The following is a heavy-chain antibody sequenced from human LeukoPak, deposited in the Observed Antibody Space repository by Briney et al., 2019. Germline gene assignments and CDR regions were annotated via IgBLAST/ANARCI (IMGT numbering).Heavy chain of an antibody. V-gene: IGHV3-23*01. D-gene: IGHD3-9*01. CDR3: AKNTRITYYDILTPPDY. Sequence: GGSLRLSCAASGFTFSSYWMHWVRQAPGKGLEWVSAISGSGGSTYYADSVKGRFTISRDNSKNTLYLQMNSLRAEDTAVYYCAKNTRITYYDILTPPDYWGQGTLVTVSS. J-gene: IGHJ4*02. CDR2: ISGSGGST. CDR1: GFTFSSYW.